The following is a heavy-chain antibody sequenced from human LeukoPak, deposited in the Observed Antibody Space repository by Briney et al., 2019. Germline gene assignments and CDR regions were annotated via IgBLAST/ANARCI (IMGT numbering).Heavy chain of an antibody. J-gene: IGHJ6*02. D-gene: IGHD2-15*01. CDR1: GGSINSGGYY. V-gene: IGHV4-31*03. CDR2: IYYSGNT. CDR3: ARGQGYCSGATCYHGMDV. Sequence: SQTLSLTCTVSGGSINSGGYYWSWIRQQPGKGLEWIGYIYYSGNTYYNPSLKSRVIISVDTSKNQFSLKLSSVTAADTAVYYCARGQGYCSGATCYHGMDVWGQGTTVTVSS.